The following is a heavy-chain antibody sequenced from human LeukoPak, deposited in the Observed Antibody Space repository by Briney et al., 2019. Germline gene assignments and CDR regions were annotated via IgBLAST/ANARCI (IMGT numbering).Heavy chain of an antibody. CDR1: GGSINSPTYY. CDR2: IYYSGST. CDR3: ARDVDSSDAFDI. Sequence: SETLSLTCTVSGGSINSPTYYWGWIRQPPGKGLEWIGYIYYSGSTNYNPSLKSRVTISVATSKNQFSLKLTSVTAADTAVYYCARDVDSSDAFDIWGQGTMVTVSS. D-gene: IGHD3-22*01. V-gene: IGHV4-61*01. J-gene: IGHJ3*02.